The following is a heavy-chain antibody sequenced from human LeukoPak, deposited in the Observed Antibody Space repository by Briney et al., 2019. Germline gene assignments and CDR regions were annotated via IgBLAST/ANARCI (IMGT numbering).Heavy chain of an antibody. D-gene: IGHD3-10*01. J-gene: IGHJ4*01. CDR3: ARAPMVRGVIIGNFDY. Sequence: MTSETLSLTCTVSGGSISSSSYYWGWIRQPPGKGLEWIGSIYYSGSTYYNPSLKSRVTISVDTSKNQFSLKLSSVTAADTAVYYCARAPMVRGVIIGNFDYWGQEPWSPSPQ. CDR1: GGSISSSSYY. V-gene: IGHV4-39*07. CDR2: IYYSGST.